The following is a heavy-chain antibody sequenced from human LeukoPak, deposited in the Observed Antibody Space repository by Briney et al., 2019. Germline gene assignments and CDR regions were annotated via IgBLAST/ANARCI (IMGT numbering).Heavy chain of an antibody. CDR1: GFTFSSYA. J-gene: IGHJ6*03. Sequence: GGSLRLSCAASGFTFSSYAMSWVRQAPGKGLEWVSAISGSGGSTYYADSVKGRFTISRDNSKNTLYLQMNSLRAEDTAVYYCARDAPGEGNVYYYYYYMDVWGKGTTVTVSS. CDR3: ARDAPGEGNVYYYYYYMDV. CDR2: ISGSGGST. V-gene: IGHV3-23*01. D-gene: IGHD1-1*01.